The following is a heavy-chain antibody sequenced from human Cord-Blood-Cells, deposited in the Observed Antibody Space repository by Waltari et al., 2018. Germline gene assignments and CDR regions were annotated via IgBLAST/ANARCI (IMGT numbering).Heavy chain of an antibody. CDR3: ARMKLLASVLDYYYMDV. CDR2: IYYSGST. CDR1: GGSISSYY. D-gene: IGHD2-8*01. Sequence: QVQLQESGPGLVKPSETLSLTCTVSGGSISSYYWSWIRQPPGKGLEWIGYIYYSGSTNYNPALKSRVTISVDTSKNQFSLKLSSVTAADTAVYYCARMKLLASVLDYYYMDVWGKGTTVTVSS. V-gene: IGHV4-59*01. J-gene: IGHJ6*03.